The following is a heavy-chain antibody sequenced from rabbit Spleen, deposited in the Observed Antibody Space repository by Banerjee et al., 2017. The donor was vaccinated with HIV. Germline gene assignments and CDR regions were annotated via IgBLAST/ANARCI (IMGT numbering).Heavy chain of an antibody. CDR2: INAITGKP. D-gene: IGHD6-1*01. Sequence: QEQLVESGGGLVQPGGSLKLSCKASGFSFSNKAVMCWVRQAPGKGLEWIACINAITGKPVYANWAKGRSTFSKTSSTTVTLQMTSLTAADTATYFCARGDDAGYAADGYASSLLFDYFNLWGQGTLVTVS. CDR1: GFSFSNKAV. CDR3: ARGDDAGYAADGYASSLLFDYFNL. J-gene: IGHJ4*01. V-gene: IGHV1S45*01.